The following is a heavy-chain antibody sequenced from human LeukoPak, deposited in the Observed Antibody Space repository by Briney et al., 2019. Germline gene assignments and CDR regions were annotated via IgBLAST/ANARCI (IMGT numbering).Heavy chain of an antibody. D-gene: IGHD2-15*01. CDR1: GFTFSDYA. J-gene: IGHJ6*03. CDR2: ISGSGDTT. CDR3: AKDGYCSGGSCHSAYYYYYMDV. Sequence: GGSLRLSCAASGFTFSDYAMTWVRQAPGKGLEWVSAISGSGDTTYYADSVKGRFTISRDNSKNTLYLKTNSLRAEDTAVYYCAKDGYCSGGSCHSAYYYYYMDVWGKGATVTVSS. V-gene: IGHV3-23*01.